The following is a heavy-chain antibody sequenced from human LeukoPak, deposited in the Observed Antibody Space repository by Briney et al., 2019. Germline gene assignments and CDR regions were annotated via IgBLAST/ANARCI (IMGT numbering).Heavy chain of an antibody. Sequence: GGSLRLSCAASGFTFSSYSMNWVRQAPGKGLEWVSFISTSSSYIHNADSVKGRFTISRDNSKNTLYLQMNSLRAEDTAVYYCANEKGSGYYFDYWGQGTLVTVSS. J-gene: IGHJ4*02. D-gene: IGHD1-1*01. V-gene: IGHV3-21*04. CDR2: ISTSSSYI. CDR1: GFTFSSYS. CDR3: ANEKGSGYYFDY.